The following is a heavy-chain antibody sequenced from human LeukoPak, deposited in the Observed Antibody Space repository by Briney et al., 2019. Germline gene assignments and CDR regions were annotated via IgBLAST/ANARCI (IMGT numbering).Heavy chain of an antibody. CDR2: INSDGSST. D-gene: IGHD3-22*01. CDR1: GFTFSSYW. CDR3: ARDSTMIVVGLIDY. V-gene: IGHV3-74*01. Sequence: GGSLRLSCAASGFTFSSYWMYWVRQAPGKGLVWVSRINSDGSSTNYADSVEGRFTISRDNAKNTLYLQMNSLRAEDTAVYYCARDSTMIVVGLIDYWGQGTLVTVSS. J-gene: IGHJ4*02.